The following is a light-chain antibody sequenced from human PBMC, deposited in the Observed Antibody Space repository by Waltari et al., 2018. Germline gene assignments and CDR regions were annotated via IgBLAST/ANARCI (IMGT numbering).Light chain of an antibody. CDR2: EVS. V-gene: IGLV2-14*03. CDR3: GSYASGNSIL. CDR1: SSDVGGYIY. Sequence: QSALTQPDSMSGSPGQSITIPCTGTSSDVGGYIYVSGYQQHPGEAPRLMIFEVSHRPSGVSDRFSGSKSGNTASLTISGLQAEDEADYYCGSYASGNSILFGGGTKVTVL. J-gene: IGLJ2*01.